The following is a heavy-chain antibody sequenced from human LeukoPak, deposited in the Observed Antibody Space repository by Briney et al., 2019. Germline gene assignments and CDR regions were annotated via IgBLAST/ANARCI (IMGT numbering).Heavy chain of an antibody. CDR2: INPKSGGT. CDR1: GYTFTDYY. CDR3: ARSPDILTGENFDY. V-gene: IGHV1-2*02. D-gene: IGHD3-9*01. J-gene: IGHJ4*02. Sequence: ASVKVSCKASGYTFTDYYMHWVRQAPGQGLEWMGWINPKSGGTNEAQKFHDRVTMTRDMSIRTAYMEVSRLRSDDTAVYYCARSPDILTGENFDYWGQGTLVTVSS.